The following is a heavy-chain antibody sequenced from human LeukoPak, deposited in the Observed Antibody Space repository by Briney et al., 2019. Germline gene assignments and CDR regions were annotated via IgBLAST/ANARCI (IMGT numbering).Heavy chain of an antibody. Sequence: GGSLRLSCAASGFTFSSYSMNWVRQAPGKGLEWVSYISSSSSTIYYADSVKGRFTISRDNAKNSLYLQMNSLRAEDTAVYYCARGLYFFDYWGQGTLVTVSS. CDR1: GFTFSSYS. CDR3: ARGLYFFDY. V-gene: IGHV3-48*01. J-gene: IGHJ4*02. CDR2: ISSSSSTI.